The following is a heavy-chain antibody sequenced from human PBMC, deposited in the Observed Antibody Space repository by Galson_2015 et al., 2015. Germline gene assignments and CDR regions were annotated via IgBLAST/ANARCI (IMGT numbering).Heavy chain of an antibody. CDR2: ISGSAVGT. V-gene: IGHV3-23*01. CDR3: AKDGDEVATSHMDP. CDR1: GFTFSSYA. Sequence: SLRLSCAASGFTFSSYAMSWVRQAPGKGLEWVSAISGSAVGTYYADSVKGRITISRDNSKNTLYLQMNSLRAEDTAVYYCAKDGDEVATSHMDPWGQGTLVTVSS. J-gene: IGHJ5*02. D-gene: IGHD5-12*01.